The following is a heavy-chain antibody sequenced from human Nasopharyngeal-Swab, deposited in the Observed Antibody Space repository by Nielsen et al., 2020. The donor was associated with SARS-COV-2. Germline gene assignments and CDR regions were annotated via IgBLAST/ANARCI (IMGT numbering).Heavy chain of an antibody. CDR1: GFTFSSYW. Sequence: GGSLRLSCAASGFTFSSYWMSWVRQAPGKGLKWVANIKQDGSEKYYVDSVKGRFTISRDNSKNTLYLQMNSLRAEDTAVYYCASILGYCSGGSCPDYWGQGTLVTVSS. J-gene: IGHJ4*02. V-gene: IGHV3-7*01. CDR3: ASILGYCSGGSCPDY. CDR2: IKQDGSEK. D-gene: IGHD2-15*01.